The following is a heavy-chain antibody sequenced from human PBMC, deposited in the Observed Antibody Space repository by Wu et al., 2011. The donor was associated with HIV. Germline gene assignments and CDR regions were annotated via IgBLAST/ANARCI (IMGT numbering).Heavy chain of an antibody. CDR2: INPNSGIT. V-gene: IGHV1-2*02. D-gene: IGHD3-10*01. J-gene: IGHJ4*02. CDR1: GYIFTGYY. Sequence: QVQLVQSGAEVKKPGASVKVSCKASGYIFTGYYMHWVRQAPGQGLEWMGWINPNSGITNYGQKFQGRVTMTLDTSISTAYMELSSLQSSDTAIYFCARGLGGYYYGSGNLEFWGQGTLVTVSS. CDR3: ARGLGGYYYGSGNLEF.